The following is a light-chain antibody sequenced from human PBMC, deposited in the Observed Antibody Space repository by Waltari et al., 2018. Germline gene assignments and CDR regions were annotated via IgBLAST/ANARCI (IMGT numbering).Light chain of an antibody. CDR2: DLS. J-gene: IGLJ1*01. Sequence: SALTQPASMSGSPGQSITLSCTGTRSDIGLYDYVSWYQQHPGKPPKLIISDLSQRPSGVTARFSGSKSGYTASLTISGLQTEDEADYYCSAYTATDTYVFGSGTTVTVL. V-gene: IGLV2-14*03. CDR1: RSDIGLYDY. CDR3: SAYTATDTYV.